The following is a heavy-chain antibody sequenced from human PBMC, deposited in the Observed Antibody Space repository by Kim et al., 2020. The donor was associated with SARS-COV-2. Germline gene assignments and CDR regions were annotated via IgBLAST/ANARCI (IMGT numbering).Heavy chain of an antibody. V-gene: IGHV3-33*01. J-gene: IGHJ4*02. CDR2: IWCDGSNK. Sequence: GGSLRLSCAASGFTFSSYGMHWVRQAPGKGLEWVAVIWCDGSNKYYADSVKGRFTISRDNSKNTLYLQMNSLRAEDTAVYYCARGDVAQQWLDTFDYWGQGTLVTVSP. D-gene: IGHD6-19*01. CDR3: ARGDVAQQWLDTFDY. CDR1: GFTFSSYG.